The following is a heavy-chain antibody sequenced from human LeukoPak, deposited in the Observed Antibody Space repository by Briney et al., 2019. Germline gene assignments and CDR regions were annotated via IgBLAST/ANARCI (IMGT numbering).Heavy chain of an antibody. J-gene: IGHJ6*02. Sequence: GGSLTLSCAASGFTFSSYWMSWVRQAPGKGLEWVANIKQDGSEKYYVDSVKGRFTISRDNAKNSLYLQMNSLRAEDTAVYYCARAFSSNFHYGMDVWGQGTTVTVSS. CDR3: ARAFSSNFHYGMDV. CDR2: IKQDGSEK. CDR1: GFTFSSYW. D-gene: IGHD6-6*01. V-gene: IGHV3-7*01.